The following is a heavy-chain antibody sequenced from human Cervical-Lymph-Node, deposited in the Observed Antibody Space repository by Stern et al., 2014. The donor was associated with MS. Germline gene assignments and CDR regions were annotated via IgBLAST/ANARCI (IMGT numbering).Heavy chain of an antibody. CDR1: GFTFSSYG. V-gene: IGHV3-33*01. CDR2: IWYDGSNK. J-gene: IGHJ4*02. Sequence: QLVQSGGGVVQPGRSLRLSCAASGFTFSSYGMHWVRQAPGQGLEWVAVIWYDGSNKYYADSVKGRFTISRDNSKNTLYLQMNSLRAEDTAVYYCARDRHDLGYCSGGSCYLPDYWGQGTLVTVSS. D-gene: IGHD2-15*01. CDR3: ARDRHDLGYCSGGSCYLPDY.